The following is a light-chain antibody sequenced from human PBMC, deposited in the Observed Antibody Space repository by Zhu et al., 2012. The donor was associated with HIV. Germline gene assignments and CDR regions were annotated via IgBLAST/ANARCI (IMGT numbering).Light chain of an antibody. J-gene: IGKJ4*01. CDR1: QGISYN. CDR3: QRYNSDPLI. CDR2: GAS. Sequence: DIQMTQSPSSLSASVGDRVIITCRASQGISYNLAWYQQKPGKVPNLLIYGASTLQSGVPSRFSGSGXPGTDFTLTISSLQPEDVATYYCQRYNSDPLIFGGGTKVEI. V-gene: IGKV1-27*01.